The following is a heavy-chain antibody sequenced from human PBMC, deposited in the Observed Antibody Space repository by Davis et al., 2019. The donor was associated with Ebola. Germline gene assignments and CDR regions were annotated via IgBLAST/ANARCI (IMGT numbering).Heavy chain of an antibody. J-gene: IGHJ4*02. CDR1: GFTFSYYY. V-gene: IGHV3-11*01. D-gene: IGHD4-17*01. Sequence: GASLKISCASSGFTFSYYYLCLIRQAPGKGLEWVSYISSSGSTIYYADSVKCRFTTSRDNAKNSLYLLMNRLRAEETDVYYCARGYGDATFDYWGQGTLVTDSS. CDR2: ISSSGSTI. CDR3: ARGYGDATFDY.